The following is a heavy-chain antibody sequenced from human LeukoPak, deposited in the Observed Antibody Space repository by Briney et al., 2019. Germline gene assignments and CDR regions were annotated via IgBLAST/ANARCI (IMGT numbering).Heavy chain of an antibody. Sequence: SETLSLTCAVYGGSFSGYYWGWIRQPPGKGKEWIGEINHSGSTNYNPSLKSRVTISVDTSKNQFSLKLSSVTAADTAVYYCARTRHYYDSSGYRTKYFQHWGQGTLVTVSS. J-gene: IGHJ1*01. CDR2: INHSGST. V-gene: IGHV4-34*01. CDR3: ARTRHYYDSSGYRTKYFQH. CDR1: GGSFSGYY. D-gene: IGHD3-22*01.